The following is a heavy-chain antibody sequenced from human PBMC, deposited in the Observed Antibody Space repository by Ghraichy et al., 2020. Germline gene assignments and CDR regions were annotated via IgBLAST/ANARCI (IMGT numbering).Heavy chain of an antibody. CDR2: INHSGST. J-gene: IGHJ4*02. Sequence: SETLSLTCAVYGGSFSGYYWSWIRQPPGKGLEWIGEINHSGSTNYNPSLKSRVTISVDTSKNQFSLKLSSVTAADTAVYYCARYTVTPYYFDYWGQGTLVTDAS. V-gene: IGHV4-34*01. D-gene: IGHD4-17*01. CDR3: ARYTVTPYYFDY. CDR1: GGSFSGYY.